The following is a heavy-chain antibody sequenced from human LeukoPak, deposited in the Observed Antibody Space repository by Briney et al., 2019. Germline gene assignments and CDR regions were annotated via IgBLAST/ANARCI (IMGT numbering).Heavy chain of an antibody. Sequence: GRSLRLSCAASGFTFSSQPMHWVRQTPGKGLEWVALISFDGKNKFYGDSVIGRFTISRDNTKNTLFLQMNSLRAEDMGVYYCVRPMTTNRNFEHWGQGSLVTVSS. CDR1: GFTFSSQP. V-gene: IGHV3-30*03. D-gene: IGHD3-22*01. CDR3: VRPMTTNRNFEH. CDR2: ISFDGKNK. J-gene: IGHJ4*02.